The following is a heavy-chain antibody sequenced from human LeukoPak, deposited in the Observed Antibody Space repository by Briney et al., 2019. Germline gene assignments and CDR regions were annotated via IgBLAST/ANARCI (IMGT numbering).Heavy chain of an antibody. J-gene: IGHJ4*02. D-gene: IGHD3-10*01. CDR2: INHSGST. V-gene: IGHV4-34*01. CDR1: GGSFSGYY. CDR3: ARKSSRYGSGSYVDY. Sequence: SETLSLTCAVYGGSFSGYYWSWIRQPPGKGLEWIGEINHSGSTNYNPSLKSRVTISVDTSKNQFSLKLSSVTAADTAVYYCARKSSRYGSGSYVDYWGQGTLVTVSS.